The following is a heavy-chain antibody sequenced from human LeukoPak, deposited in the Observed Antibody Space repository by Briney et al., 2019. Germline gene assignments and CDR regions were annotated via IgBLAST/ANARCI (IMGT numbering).Heavy chain of an antibody. J-gene: IGHJ3*02. CDR3: ARSGYYDSSGYYYPVDAFDI. CDR2: IFHNGSS. D-gene: IGHD3-22*01. V-gene: IGHV4-39*01. CDR1: GGSISSSSYY. Sequence: AETLSLTCTVSGGSISSSSYYWGWICQPPGKGLEWIVRIFHNGSSYYNPSLKSRVTISVDTSKNQFSLKLSSVTAADTAVYYCARSGYYDSSGYYYPVDAFDIWGQGTMVTVSS.